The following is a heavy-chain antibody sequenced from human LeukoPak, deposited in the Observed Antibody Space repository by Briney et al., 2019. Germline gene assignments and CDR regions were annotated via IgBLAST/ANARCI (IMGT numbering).Heavy chain of an antibody. J-gene: IGHJ4*02. CDR2: MQHDGGNQ. Sequence: GGSLRLSCAASGFTFSTYGMHWVRQAPGKELEWVAYMQHDGGNQRYADSVKGRFTISRDNSKNTLYLQMNTLKVEDTAVYYCAKKKTGNGDRFDYWGQGTLLTVSS. V-gene: IGHV3-30*02. CDR3: AKKKTGNGDRFDY. D-gene: IGHD2-8*01. CDR1: GFTFSTYG.